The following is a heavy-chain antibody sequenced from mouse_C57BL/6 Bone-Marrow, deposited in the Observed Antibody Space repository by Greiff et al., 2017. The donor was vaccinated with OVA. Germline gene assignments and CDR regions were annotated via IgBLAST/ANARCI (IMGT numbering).Heavy chain of an antibody. CDR3: IPLYES. V-gene: IGHV1-15*01. CDR2: IDPETGGT. Sequence: VQVVESGAELVRPGASVTLSCKASGYTFTDYEMHWVKQTPVHGLEWIGAIDPETGGTAYNQKFKGKAILTADKSSSTAYMELRSLTSEDSAVYYCIPLYESWGQGTLVTVSA. D-gene: IGHD2-3*01. J-gene: IGHJ3*01. CDR1: GYTFTDYE.